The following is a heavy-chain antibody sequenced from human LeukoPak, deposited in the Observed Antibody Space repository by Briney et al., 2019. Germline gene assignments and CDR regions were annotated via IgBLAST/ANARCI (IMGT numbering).Heavy chain of an antibody. CDR2: IKSKINGGTT. Sequence: GGSLRLSCVVSGLTFSDAWMNWVRQAQGKGLEWVGRIKSKINGGTTEYAAPVKGRFAISRDDSRNTLYLQMNSLKTEDTAVYYCATGGIVVVPTAPWAGFDYWGQGTLVTVSS. V-gene: IGHV3-15*01. J-gene: IGHJ4*02. D-gene: IGHD2-2*01. CDR1: GLTFSDAW. CDR3: ATGGIVVVPTAPWAGFDY.